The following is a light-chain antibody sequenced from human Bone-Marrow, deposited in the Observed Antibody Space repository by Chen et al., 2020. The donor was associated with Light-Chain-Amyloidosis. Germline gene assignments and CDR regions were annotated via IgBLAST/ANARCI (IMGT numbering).Light chain of an antibody. CDR1: SSDVGGDNH. Sequence: QSALTQPASVSGSPGQSITIPCTGTSSDVGGDNHVSWYQQHPDKAPKLMIYEVTNRPSWVPDRFSGTKSDNTVSLTSSGLQTEDEADYFCSSYTITNTLVFGSGTRVTVL. CDR2: EVT. J-gene: IGLJ1*01. V-gene: IGLV2-14*01. CDR3: SSYTITNTLV.